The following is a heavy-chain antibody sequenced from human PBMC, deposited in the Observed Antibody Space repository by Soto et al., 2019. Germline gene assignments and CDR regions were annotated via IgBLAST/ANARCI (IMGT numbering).Heavy chain of an antibody. D-gene: IGHD2-8*01. CDR1: CHTFTSYG. V-gene: IGHV1-18*01. CDR2: ISAYNGNT. Sequence: SEEVSFKASCHTFTSYGISWVRQAPVQGLEWMGWISAYNGNTNYAQKLQGRVTMTTDTSTSTAYMELRSLRSDDTAVYYCERDTKWRLIVYAIDYWGQGTLVTVYS. CDR3: ERDTKWRLIVYAIDY. J-gene: IGHJ4*02.